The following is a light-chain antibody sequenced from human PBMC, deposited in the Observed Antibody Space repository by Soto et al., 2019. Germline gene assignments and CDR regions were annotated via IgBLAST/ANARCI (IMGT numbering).Light chain of an antibody. V-gene: IGKV1-39*01. CDR2: AAS. CDR3: QQRYSTTRT. Sequence: DIQMTQSPSTLSASLGDRVTITCRSSQSISSCLSCSQQKPGKDPKLLIYAASSLQSGVPSRFSGSGSGTDFNLTISSLQTEDFATYYCQQRYSTTRTFGQGTKLDNK. CDR1: QSISSC. J-gene: IGKJ1*01.